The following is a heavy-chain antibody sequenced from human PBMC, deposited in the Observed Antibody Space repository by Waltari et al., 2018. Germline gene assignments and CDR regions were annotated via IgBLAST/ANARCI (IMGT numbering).Heavy chain of an antibody. CDR1: GASVSGGSYF. J-gene: IGHJ5*02. D-gene: IGHD2-2*01. CDR3: ARSGSDSTEGWLDP. Sequence: QVQLQESGPGLVKPSQTLSLTCTVSGASVSGGSYFWNWIRQPAGKGLEWIARIYTTGRTDYNPSLQSRVTISADTSKNELSLKMSSVTAADTAVYYCARSGSDSTEGWLDPWGPGTLVTVSS. V-gene: IGHV4-61*02. CDR2: IYTTGRT.